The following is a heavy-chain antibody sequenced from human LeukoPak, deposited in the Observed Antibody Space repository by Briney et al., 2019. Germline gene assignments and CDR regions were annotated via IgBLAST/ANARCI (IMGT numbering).Heavy chain of an antibody. CDR2: IQSDGSDQ. Sequence: NPGRSLRLSCAASGFTFSSYGMHWVRQAPGKGLEWVAFIQSDGSDQYYADSVKGRLSISRDNSKNTLYLQMNSLRTEDTAVYYCAKRDGYNSGPFDYWGQGTLVTVSS. D-gene: IGHD5-24*01. V-gene: IGHV3-30*02. CDR1: GFTFSSYG. CDR3: AKRDGYNSGPFDY. J-gene: IGHJ4*02.